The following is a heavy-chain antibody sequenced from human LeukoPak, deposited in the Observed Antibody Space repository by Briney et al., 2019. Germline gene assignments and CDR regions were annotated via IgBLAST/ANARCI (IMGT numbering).Heavy chain of an antibody. V-gene: IGHV4-39*01. D-gene: IGHD3-3*01. CDR2: MYYSGRT. CDR1: AGSISSNSYY. J-gene: IGHJ4*02. Sequence: SHTLSLTCTVSAGSISSNSYYLGWIRPPPGTWLEWIGSMYYSGRTSYNPSLKSRVTISVDTSKNQFSLKLSSVTAADTAVYYCARQSPIDDFWSGYSSGSDYWGQGTLVTVSS. CDR3: ARQSPIDDFWSGYSSGSDY.